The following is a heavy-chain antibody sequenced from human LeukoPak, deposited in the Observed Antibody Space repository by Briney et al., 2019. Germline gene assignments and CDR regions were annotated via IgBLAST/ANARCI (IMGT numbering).Heavy chain of an antibody. Sequence: GGSLRLSCAASGFTFSNYLMHWVRQVPGKGLVWVSRITNDGSVTTYADSVKGRFTISRDNAKNTLYLQLNSLRAEDTAVYCCVRDYNFKIDYWGQGTLATVSS. D-gene: IGHD5-24*01. CDR3: VRDYNFKIDY. CDR1: GFTFSNYL. V-gene: IGHV3-74*01. J-gene: IGHJ4*02. CDR2: ITNDGSVT.